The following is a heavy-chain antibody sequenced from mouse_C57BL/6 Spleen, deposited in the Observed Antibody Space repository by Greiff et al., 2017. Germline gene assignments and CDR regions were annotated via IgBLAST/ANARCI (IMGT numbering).Heavy chain of an antibody. V-gene: IGHV2-4*02. Sequence: VQLQQSGPGLVQPSQSLSITCTASGFSLTSYGVHWVRQPPGKGLEWLGVIWSGGSTDDNAAFISRLSISKDNSKSQVFFKMNRLQADDTAIYYGARGGYGNDAYAMDYWGQGASVTVS. D-gene: IGHD2-2*01. J-gene: IGHJ4*01. CDR1: GFSLTSYG. CDR2: IWSGGST. CDR3: ARGGYGNDAYAMDY.